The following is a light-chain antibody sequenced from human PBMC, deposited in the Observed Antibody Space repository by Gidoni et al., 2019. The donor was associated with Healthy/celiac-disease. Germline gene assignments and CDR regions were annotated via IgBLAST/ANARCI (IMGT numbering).Light chain of an antibody. Sequence: YELTQPPSGSVSPGQTASITCSGDTLGVKYECWYHQRRGQSPVLVLYQDTKRPSGIPGRFSGSNSGNTATLTISGTQAMDEADYYCQAWDSSTLVFGGGTKLTVL. CDR3: QAWDSSTLV. J-gene: IGLJ2*01. CDR1: TLGVKY. CDR2: QDT. V-gene: IGLV3-1*01.